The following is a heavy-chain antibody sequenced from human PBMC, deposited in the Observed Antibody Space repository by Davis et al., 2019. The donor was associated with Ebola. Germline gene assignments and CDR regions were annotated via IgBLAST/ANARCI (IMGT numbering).Heavy chain of an antibody. CDR1: GYTFTSYD. CDR2: INAGNGNT. Sequence: AASVKVSCKASGYTFTSYDINWVRQAPGQRLEWMGWINAGNGNTKYSQKFQGRVTITRDTSASTAYMELSSLRSEDTAVYYCSIAAAGTNDYWGQGTLVTVSS. CDR3: SIAAAGTNDY. V-gene: IGHV1-3*01. J-gene: IGHJ4*02. D-gene: IGHD6-13*01.